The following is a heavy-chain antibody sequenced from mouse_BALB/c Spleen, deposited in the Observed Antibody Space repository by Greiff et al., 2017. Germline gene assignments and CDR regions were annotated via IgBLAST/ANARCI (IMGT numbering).Heavy chain of an antibody. V-gene: IGHV2-9*02. Sequence: VKLQQSGPGLVAPSQSLSITCTVSGFSLTSYGVHWVRQPPGKGLEWLGVIWAGGSTNYNSALMSRLSIIKDNSKSQVFLKMNSLQTDDTAMYYCASYGSSYYYAMDYWGQGTSVTVSS. CDR1: GFSLTSYG. J-gene: IGHJ4*01. CDR3: ASYGSSYYYAMDY. CDR2: IWAGGST. D-gene: IGHD1-1*01.